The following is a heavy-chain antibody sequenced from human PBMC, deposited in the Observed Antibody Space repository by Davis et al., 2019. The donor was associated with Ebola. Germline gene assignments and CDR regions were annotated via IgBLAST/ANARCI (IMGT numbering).Heavy chain of an antibody. CDR3: ATSTYLPVY. CDR1: GFTFSSNW. CDR2: TNSDGSIT. D-gene: IGHD2/OR15-2a*01. J-gene: IGHJ4*02. V-gene: IGHV3-74*01. Sequence: PGGSLRLSCAASGFTFSSNWMHWVRQAPGKGLVWVSRTNSDGSITSYADSVKGRFTISRDNAKNTLYLQMNSLRAEETAVYYCATSTYLPVYWGQGTLVTVSS.